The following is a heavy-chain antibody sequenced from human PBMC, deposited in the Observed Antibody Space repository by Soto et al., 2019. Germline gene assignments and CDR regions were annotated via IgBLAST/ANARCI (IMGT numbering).Heavy chain of an antibody. CDR1: GDSVSSSSVT. Sequence: PSHTLSLTCAISGDSVSSSSVTWNWIRQSPSRGLEWLGRTYYRSKWYNDYAESVKSRITTNPDTSKNQFSLHLNSVTPEDAAVYYCVRLIGNSWLDFWGQGTLVTVSS. CDR2: TYYRSKWYN. J-gene: IGHJ5*01. D-gene: IGHD1-26*01. V-gene: IGHV6-1*01. CDR3: VRLIGNSWLDF.